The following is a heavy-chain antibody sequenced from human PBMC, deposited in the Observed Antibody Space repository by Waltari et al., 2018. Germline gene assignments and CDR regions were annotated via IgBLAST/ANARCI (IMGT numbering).Heavy chain of an antibody. CDR3: ARSRYGGYGQIDDAFDI. CDR1: GGTFSSYT. D-gene: IGHD4-17*01. J-gene: IGHJ3*02. V-gene: IGHV1-69*02. Sequence: QVQLVHSGAEVKKPGSSVKVSCTASGGTFSSYTISWVRQAPGQGLEWMGRIIPILGIANYAQKFQGRVTITADKSTSTAYMELSSLRSEDTAVYYCARSRYGGYGQIDDAFDIWGQGTMVTVSS. CDR2: IIPILGIA.